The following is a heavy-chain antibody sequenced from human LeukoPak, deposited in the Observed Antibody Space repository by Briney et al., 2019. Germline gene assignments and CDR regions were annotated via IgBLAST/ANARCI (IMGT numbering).Heavy chain of an antibody. CDR2: IKQDGSEK. V-gene: IGHV3-7*05. CDR1: GFTFSSYW. Sequence: GGSLRLSCAASGFTFSSYWMSWVRQAPGKGLEWVANIKQDGSEKYYVDSVKGRFTISRDNAKNSLYLQMNSLRAEDTAVYYCARDLGSYGEPLGYGMDVWGQGTTVTVSS. CDR3: ARDLGSYGEPLGYGMDV. D-gene: IGHD4-17*01. J-gene: IGHJ6*02.